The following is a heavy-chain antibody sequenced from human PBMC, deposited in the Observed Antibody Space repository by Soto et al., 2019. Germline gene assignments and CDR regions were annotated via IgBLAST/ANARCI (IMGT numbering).Heavy chain of an antibody. CDR1: GYRFTAYA. D-gene: IGHD2-2*01. V-gene: IGHV1-3*01. Sequence: VQLVQSGAEVKKPGASVKASCKAYGYRFTAYAMHWVRQAPGQRLEWMGWINFATGNIRYSKKFQGRVTITSDTSASTTYLELSSLRYEDTAMYYCARYHCLKTACYGGWWFDPWGRGTPVTVSS. J-gene: IGHJ5*02. CDR3: ARYHCLKTACYGGWWFDP. CDR2: INFATGNI.